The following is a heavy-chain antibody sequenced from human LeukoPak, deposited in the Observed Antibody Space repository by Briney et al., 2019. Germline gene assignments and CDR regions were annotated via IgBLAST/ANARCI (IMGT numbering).Heavy chain of an antibody. J-gene: IGHJ4*02. D-gene: IGHD5-12*01. Sequence: GGSLRLSCAVSGITLSNYGMSWVRQAPGKGLEWVAGISGSGGRTNYADSVKGRFTSSRDNAKNSLYLQMNSLRAEDTAVYYCTKSRISFSGQADHWGQGTLVTVSS. CDR3: TKSRISFSGQADH. V-gene: IGHV3-23*01. CDR2: ISGSGGRT. CDR1: GITLSNYG.